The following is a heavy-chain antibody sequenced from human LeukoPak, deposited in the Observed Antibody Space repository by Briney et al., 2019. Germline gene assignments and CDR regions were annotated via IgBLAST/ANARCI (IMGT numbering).Heavy chain of an antibody. V-gene: IGHV3-30*01. D-gene: IGHD1-1*01. J-gene: IGHJ6*03. CDR3: AREYNYYYYYYMGV. Sequence: GGSLRLSCAASGFTFSSYAMHWVRQAPGKGLEWVAVISYDGSNKYYADSVKGRFTISRDNSKNTLYLQMNSLRAEDTAVYYCAREYNYYYYYYMGVWGKGTTVTVSS. CDR1: GFTFSSYA. CDR2: ISYDGSNK.